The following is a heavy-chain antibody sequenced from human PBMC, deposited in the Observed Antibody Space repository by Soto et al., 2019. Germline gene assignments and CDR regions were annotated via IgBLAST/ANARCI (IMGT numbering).Heavy chain of an antibody. J-gene: IGHJ6*02. CDR2: ISWNSGSI. Sequence: EVQLVESGGGLVQPGRSLRLSCAASGFTFDDYAMNWVRQAPGKGLEWVSGISWNSGSIGYADSVKGRFTISRDNAKNSLDLKMNRRRDEDTALYYCEKDRVATANGVGWYCMDVWREGTTVTVS. D-gene: IGHD5-18*01. CDR1: GFTFDDYA. V-gene: IGHV3-9*01. CDR3: EKDRVATANGVGWYCMDV.